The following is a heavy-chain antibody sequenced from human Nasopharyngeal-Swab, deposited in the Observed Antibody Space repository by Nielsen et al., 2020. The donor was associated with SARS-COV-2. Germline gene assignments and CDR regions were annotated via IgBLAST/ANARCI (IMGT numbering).Heavy chain of an antibody. CDR2: ISAYNGST. J-gene: IGHJ5*02. CDR3: WAALEWLPHNWFDP. D-gene: IGHD3-3*01. CDR1: GYIFISYG. V-gene: IGHV1-18*01. Sequence: ASVKVSCKASGYIFISYGISWVRQAPGQGLEWMGWISAYNGSTNYAQKLQGRVTMTTDTSTSTAYMELSSLRSEDTAVYYCWAALEWLPHNWFDPWGQGTLVTVSS.